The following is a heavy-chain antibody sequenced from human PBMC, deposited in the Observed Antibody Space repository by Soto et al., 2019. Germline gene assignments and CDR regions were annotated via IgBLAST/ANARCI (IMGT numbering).Heavy chain of an antibody. CDR3: ARYFHGSGTYYKEFRTHYFDY. D-gene: IGHD3-10*01. V-gene: IGHV4-31*03. CDR1: GGPISSDGYY. CDR2: IYYSGST. J-gene: IGHJ4*02. Sequence: LSLTCTVSGGPISSDGYYWSWIRQHPGKGLEWIGHIYYSGSTYYNPSLKSRVTISLDTSENQFSLRLTSVNAADTAVYYCARYFHGSGTYYKEFRTHYFDYWGQGTLVTVSS.